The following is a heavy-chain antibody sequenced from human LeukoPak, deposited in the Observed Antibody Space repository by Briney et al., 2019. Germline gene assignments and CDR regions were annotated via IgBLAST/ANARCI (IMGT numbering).Heavy chain of an antibody. CDR1: GFTFSKYV. J-gene: IGHJ4*02. Sequence: GGSLRLSCAASGFTFSKYVMSWVRQAPGKGLEWVSVISASGGSTYYADSVKGRFTISRDNPTNTLYLQMNSLRVEDMAVYYCAKFSPSNLDYWGQGTLVTVSS. D-gene: IGHD2-2*01. CDR2: ISASGGST. CDR3: AKFSPSNLDY. V-gene: IGHV3-23*01.